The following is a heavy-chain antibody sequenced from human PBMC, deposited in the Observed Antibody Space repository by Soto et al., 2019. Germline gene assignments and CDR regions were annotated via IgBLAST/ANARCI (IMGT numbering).Heavy chain of an antibody. CDR2: FYTSGST. Sequence: SETLSLTCTVSGGSISDYYWCWIRQPAGKGLEWIGRFYTSGSTDYNPSLKSRVTMSAGTSKNQFSLSLKSVTAADTAVYYCASDYSGYSADPEYYGVEVWGQGTTVTVSS. CDR3: ASDYSGYSADPEYYGVEV. CDR1: GGSISDYY. J-gene: IGHJ6*02. V-gene: IGHV4-4*07. D-gene: IGHD3-22*01.